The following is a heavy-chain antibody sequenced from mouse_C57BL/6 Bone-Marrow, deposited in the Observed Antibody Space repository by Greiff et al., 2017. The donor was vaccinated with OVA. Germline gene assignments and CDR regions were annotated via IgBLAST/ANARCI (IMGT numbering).Heavy chain of an antibody. J-gene: IGHJ2*01. CDR2: IYPRNGDT. CDR3: ARFRYDALYYFDY. D-gene: IGHD1-1*01. CDR1: GYTFTSYC. V-gene: IGHV1-81*01. Sequence: VQLQESGAELARPGASVKLSCKASGYTFTSYCISWVKQRTGQGLEWIGEIYPRNGDTYYNEKFKGKATLTADKSSSTAYMELRSLTSEDSAVYFCARFRYDALYYFDYWGQGTTLTVSS.